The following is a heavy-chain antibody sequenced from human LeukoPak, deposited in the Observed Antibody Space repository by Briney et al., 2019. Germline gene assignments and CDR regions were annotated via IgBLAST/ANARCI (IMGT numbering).Heavy chain of an antibody. J-gene: IGHJ4*02. CDR2: VYYSGSA. V-gene: IGHV4-39*01. CDR1: GGSIGSSNYY. D-gene: IGHD3-9*01. Sequence: SETLSLTCTVSGGSIGSSNYYWAWIRQPQGKGLEWIGRVYYSGSAYYNPSLKSRVSMSIDTSKNQFSLKLSSVTAADTAVYYCARIYDIALDYWGQGTLVTVSS. CDR3: ARIYDIALDY.